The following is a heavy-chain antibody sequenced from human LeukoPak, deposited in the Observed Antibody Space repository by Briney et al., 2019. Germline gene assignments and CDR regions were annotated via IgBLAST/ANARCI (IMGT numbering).Heavy chain of an antibody. Sequence: GGSLRLSCAASGFTFSSYSMNWVRQAPGKRLDWVSSISSSSSYIYYADSVKGRFTISRDNAKNSLYLQINSLRAEDTAVYYCASGYSGSYAAEYFQHWGQGTLVTVSS. CDR2: ISSSSSYI. J-gene: IGHJ1*01. CDR3: ASGYSGSYAAEYFQH. D-gene: IGHD1-26*01. V-gene: IGHV3-21*01. CDR1: GFTFSSYS.